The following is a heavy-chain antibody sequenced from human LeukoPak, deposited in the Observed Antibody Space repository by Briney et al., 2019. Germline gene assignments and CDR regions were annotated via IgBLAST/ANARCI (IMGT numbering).Heavy chain of an antibody. D-gene: IGHD3-10*01. CDR1: GYTFTSYY. J-gene: IGHJ4*02. CDR2: INPSGGST. V-gene: IGHV1-46*01. Sequence: ASVKVSCKASGYTFTSYYMHWVRQAPGQGLEWMGIINPSGGSTSYAQKFQGRVTMTRDTSTSTVYMELSSLRSEDTAVYCCARGAPSEAYGSGSSVDYWGQGTLVTVSS. CDR3: ARGAPSEAYGSGSSVDY.